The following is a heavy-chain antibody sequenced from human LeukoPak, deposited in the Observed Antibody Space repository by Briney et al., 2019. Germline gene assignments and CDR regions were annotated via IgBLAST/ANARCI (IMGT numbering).Heavy chain of an antibody. J-gene: IGHJ4*02. V-gene: IGHV3-15*01. Sequence: GGSLRLSCAASGFTFSNAWMCWVRQAPGKGLEWVGRIKSNTDGGTTDYAAPVKGRFTISRDDSKNTLYLQMNSLKTEDTAVYYCTTDLQYSSGWLQIDYWGQGTLVPVSS. CDR3: TTDLQYSSGWLQIDY. D-gene: IGHD6-19*01. CDR2: IKSNTDGGTT. CDR1: GFTFSNAW.